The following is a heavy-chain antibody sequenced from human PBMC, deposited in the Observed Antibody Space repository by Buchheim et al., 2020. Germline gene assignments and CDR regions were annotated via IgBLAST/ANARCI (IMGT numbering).Heavy chain of an antibody. Sequence: QVQLQESGPGLVKPSQTLSLTCTVSGGSISSGGYYWSWIRQHPGKGLEWIGYIYYSGSTYYNPSLKSRVTISVDTSKNQFSLKLSSVTAADTAVYYCARIPLGDGSGSYGPYYYYGMDVWGQGTT. J-gene: IGHJ6*02. V-gene: IGHV4-31*03. CDR2: IYYSGST. D-gene: IGHD3-10*01. CDR3: ARIPLGDGSGSYGPYYYYGMDV. CDR1: GGSISSGGYY.